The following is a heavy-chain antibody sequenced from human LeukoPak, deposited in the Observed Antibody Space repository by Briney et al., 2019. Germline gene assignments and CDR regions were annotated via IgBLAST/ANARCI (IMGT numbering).Heavy chain of an antibody. J-gene: IGHJ5*02. V-gene: IGHV3-74*01. CDR2: MRFGGCDA. CDR1: GFTFRVFC. Sequence: TGGSLRLSCGASGFTFRVFCMHWVREARGEGLVWVSCMRFGGCDALYADSVKGRFTISRDNAKNTLHLQMDSLTVENTAVYYCAKDVPSTEGNWFDPWGQGTLVTVSS. CDR3: AKDVPSTEGNWFDP.